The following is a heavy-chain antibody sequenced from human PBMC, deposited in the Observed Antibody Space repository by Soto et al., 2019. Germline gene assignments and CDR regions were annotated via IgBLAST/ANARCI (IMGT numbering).Heavy chain of an antibody. J-gene: IGHJ2*01. CDR1: EFSFSSYA. Sequence: EVQLLESGGGLVQPGGSLRLSCAASEFSFSSYAMSWVRQAPWKGLEWVSAISGSGGSTYYADSVKGRFTISRDNSKNTLYLQMNSLRAEDTAAYYCAKTPTGTTPWYFDLWGRGTLVTVSS. CDR3: AKTPTGTTPWYFDL. D-gene: IGHD1-7*01. CDR2: ISGSGGST. V-gene: IGHV3-23*01.